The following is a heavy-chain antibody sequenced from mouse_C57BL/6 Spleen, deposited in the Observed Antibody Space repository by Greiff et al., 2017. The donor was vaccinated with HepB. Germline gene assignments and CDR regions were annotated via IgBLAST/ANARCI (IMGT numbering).Heavy chain of an antibody. D-gene: IGHD2-3*01. V-gene: IGHV1-55*01. J-gene: IGHJ2*01. Sequence: QVQLKESGAELVKPGASVKMSCKASGYTFTSYWITWVKQRPGQGLEWIGDIYPGSGSTNYNEKFKSKATLTVDTSSSTAYMQLSSLTSEDSAVYYCADGYSSFDYWGQGTTLTVSS. CDR3: ADGYSSFDY. CDR2: IYPGSGST. CDR1: GYTFTSYW.